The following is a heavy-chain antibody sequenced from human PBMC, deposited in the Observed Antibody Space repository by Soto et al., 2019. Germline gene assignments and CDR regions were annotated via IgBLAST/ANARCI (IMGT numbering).Heavy chain of an antibody. V-gene: IGHV3-53*01. Sequence: EVQLVESGGGLIQPGGSLRLSCAVSGFTVSNNYMSWVRQAPGKGLEGVSVIYSGGYTAYGDSVKGRFTISRDNSKKPLNLKMKARGAADGAVFYGAAARGGGGYWGQGTLVTVSS. CDR3: AAARGGGGY. CDR2: IYSGGYT. CDR1: GFTVSNNY. D-gene: IGHD3-10*01. J-gene: IGHJ4*02.